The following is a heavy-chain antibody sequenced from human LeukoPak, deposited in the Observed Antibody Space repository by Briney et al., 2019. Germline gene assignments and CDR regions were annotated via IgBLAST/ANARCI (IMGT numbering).Heavy chain of an antibody. D-gene: IGHD3-3*01. J-gene: IGHJ4*02. CDR1: GFTFSSYS. CDR3: ARREWTLYYFDH. V-gene: IGHV3-48*01. Sequence: GGPLRLSCAASGFTFSSYSMNWVRQAPGKGLEWVSYISSSSNTIYYADSVKGRFTISRDNAKNSLYLQMNSLRAEDTAVYYCARREWTLYYFDHWGQGTLVTVSS. CDR2: ISSSSNTI.